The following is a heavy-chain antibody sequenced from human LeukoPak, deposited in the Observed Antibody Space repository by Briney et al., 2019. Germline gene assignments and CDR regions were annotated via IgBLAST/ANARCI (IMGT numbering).Heavy chain of an antibody. J-gene: IGHJ3*02. CDR2: IYYSGST. CDR1: GGSISSYY. CDR3: AREGIAVAGLAFDI. Sequence: SETLSLTCTVSGGSISSYYWSWIRQPPGKGLEWIGYIYYSGSTNYNPSLKSRVTISVDTSKNQFSLKLSSVTAADTAVYYCAREGIAVAGLAFDIWGQGTMVTVSS. D-gene: IGHD6-19*01. V-gene: IGHV4-59*01.